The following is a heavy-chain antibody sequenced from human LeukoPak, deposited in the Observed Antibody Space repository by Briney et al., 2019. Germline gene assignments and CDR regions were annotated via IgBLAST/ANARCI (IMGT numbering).Heavy chain of an antibody. CDR1: GFTFRNSY. V-gene: IGHV3-7*01. J-gene: IGHJ4*02. D-gene: IGHD2-2*01. CDR3: ARAAVYCGSSTCRTNFDS. CDR2: MNHDGSDQ. Sequence: GGSLRLSCAASGFTFRNSYMSWVRQAPGKGLEWVAYMNHDGSDQSHVDSVRGRFTISRDNAKSSLYLQMNSLRVEDTAVYYCARAAVYCGSSTCRTNFDSWGQGTLVTVSS.